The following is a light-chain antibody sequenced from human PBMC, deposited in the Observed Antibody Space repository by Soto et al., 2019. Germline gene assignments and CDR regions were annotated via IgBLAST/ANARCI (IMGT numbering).Light chain of an antibody. CDR3: CSYAGSYTFEV. V-gene: IGLV2-11*01. CDR2: DVS. CDR1: SSDVGGYNY. J-gene: IGLJ2*01. Sequence: QSALTQPRSVSGSPGQSVTISCTGTSSDVGGYNYVSWYQQHPGKAPKLMIYDVSKRPSGVPDRFSGSKSGNTASLTISGLPAEDEAEYYCCSYAGSYTFEVFGGGTKVTVL.